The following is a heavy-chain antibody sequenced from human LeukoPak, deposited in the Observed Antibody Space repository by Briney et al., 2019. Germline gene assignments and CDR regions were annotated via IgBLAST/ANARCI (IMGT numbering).Heavy chain of an antibody. Sequence: ASVKVSCKASNYTFTSYGLSWVRQAPGQGLEWMAWISAYNANANYGQKFQGRVTLTTDTSTSTSSMELRSLRSDDTAMYYCARLLWVGDEYFFDYWGQGTLVTVSS. CDR3: ARLLWVGDEYFFDY. J-gene: IGHJ4*02. CDR1: NYTFTSYG. D-gene: IGHD3-10*01. V-gene: IGHV1-18*01. CDR2: ISAYNANA.